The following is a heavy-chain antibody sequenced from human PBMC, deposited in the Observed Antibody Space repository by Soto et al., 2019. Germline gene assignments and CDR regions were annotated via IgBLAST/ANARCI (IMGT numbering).Heavy chain of an antibody. Sequence: QVQLVESGGGVVQPGRSLRLSCAASGFTFSSYGMHWVRQAPGKGLEWVAVIWYDGSNKYYADSVKGRFTISRDNSKNTLDLQMNSLRAEDTAVYYCARDLQCSYGDYEDYWGQGTLVTVSS. CDR1: GFTFSSYG. J-gene: IGHJ4*02. D-gene: IGHD4-17*01. CDR2: IWYDGSNK. V-gene: IGHV3-33*01. CDR3: ARDLQCSYGDYEDY.